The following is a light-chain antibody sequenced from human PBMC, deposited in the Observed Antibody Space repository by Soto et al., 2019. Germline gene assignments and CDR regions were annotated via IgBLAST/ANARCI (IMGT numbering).Light chain of an antibody. Sequence: DIQMTQSPSTLSAYVGDRVTISCRASQSISSWLAWYQQKPGKAPKLLIYDASSLESGVPSRFRGSGSGTEFTLTISSRQPDDFATYYCQQYNSYAPYTFGQGTKLEIK. J-gene: IGKJ2*01. CDR1: QSISSW. V-gene: IGKV1-5*01. CDR3: QQYNSYAPYT. CDR2: DAS.